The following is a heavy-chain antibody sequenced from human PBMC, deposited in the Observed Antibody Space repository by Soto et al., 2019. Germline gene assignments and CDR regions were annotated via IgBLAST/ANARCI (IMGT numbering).Heavy chain of an antibody. CDR3: AREGSYNYVWGNKH. J-gene: IGHJ4*02. CDR2: ISSSGSTF. V-gene: IGHV3-11*01. CDR1: GFNFSETY. D-gene: IGHD3-16*01. Sequence: GGSLRLSCSASGFNFSETYMSWIRQAPGKGLEWLSYISSSGSTFFYADSVKGRFTVSRDNARNSVYLQMNSLRAEDTAVYYCAREGSYNYVWGNKHWGQGTLVTVSS.